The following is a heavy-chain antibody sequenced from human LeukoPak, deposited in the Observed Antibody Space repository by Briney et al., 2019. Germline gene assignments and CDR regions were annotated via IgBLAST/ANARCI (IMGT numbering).Heavy chain of an antibody. CDR1: GYTFTSYD. D-gene: IGHD5-24*01. J-gene: IGHJ4*02. Sequence: GASVKVSCKASGYTFTSYDINWVRQPTGQGLEWMGWMNPNSGNTGYAQKFQGRVAMTRNTSISTAYMELSSLRSEDTAVYYCAREMATKAYVIDYWGQGTLVTVSS. V-gene: IGHV1-8*01. CDR2: MNPNSGNT. CDR3: AREMATKAYVIDY.